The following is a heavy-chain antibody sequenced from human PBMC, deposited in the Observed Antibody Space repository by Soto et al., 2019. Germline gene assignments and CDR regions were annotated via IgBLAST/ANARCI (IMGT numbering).Heavy chain of an antibody. D-gene: IGHD6-19*01. CDR1: GFTFSNAW. Sequence: EVQLVESGGGLVKPGGSLRLSCAASGFTFSNAWMSWVRQAPGKGLEWVGRIKSKTDGGTTDYAAPVKGRFTISRDDSKNTLYLQMNSLKTEDTAVYYCTTSSGWYISIDAFDIWGQGTMVTVSS. J-gene: IGHJ3*02. V-gene: IGHV3-15*01. CDR2: IKSKTDGGTT. CDR3: TTSSGWYISIDAFDI.